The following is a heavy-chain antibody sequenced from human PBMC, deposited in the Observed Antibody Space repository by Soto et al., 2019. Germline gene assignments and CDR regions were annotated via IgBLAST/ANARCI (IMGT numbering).Heavy chain of an antibody. J-gene: IGHJ4*02. Sequence: QVQLQESGPRLVRPSETLSLTCNVSGGPISGDYYWTWIRQPPGKGLEWSGYIFYCGSTYYNPALKSEVSLSVDTSTNHFSLRLSSVNAADTYGYYCVSEGVVFDSSRYARRYFDTGGQRILVPDSP. CDR2: IFYCGST. V-gene: IGHV4-30-4*01. D-gene: IGHD6-19*01. CDR1: GGPISGDYY. CDR3: VSEGVVFDSSRYARRYFDT.